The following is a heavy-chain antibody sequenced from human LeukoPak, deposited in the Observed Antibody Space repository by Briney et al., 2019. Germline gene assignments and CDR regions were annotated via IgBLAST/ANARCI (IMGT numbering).Heavy chain of an antibody. J-gene: IGHJ5*02. D-gene: IGHD6-6*01. CDR2: ISSSSSYI. CDR1: GFTFSSYS. Sequence: PGGSLRLSCAASGFTFSSYSMNWVRQAPGKGLEWVSSISSSSSYIYYVDSVKGRFTISRDNAKNSLYLQMNSLRAEDTAVYYCARDSRYSSSSVLFDVFSLENWFDPWGQGTLVTVSS. V-gene: IGHV3-21*01. CDR3: ARDSRYSSSSVLFDVFSLENWFDP.